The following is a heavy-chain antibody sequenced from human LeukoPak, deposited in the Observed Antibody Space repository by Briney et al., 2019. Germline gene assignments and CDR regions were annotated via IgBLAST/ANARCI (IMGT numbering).Heavy chain of an antibody. V-gene: IGHV4-39*01. D-gene: IGHD6-19*01. CDR3: ARRSSGWYGQDAFDI. Sequence: SETLSLTCTVSGGSISSSSYYWGWIRQPPGKGLEWIGSIYDSGSTYYNPSLKSRVTISVDTSKNQFSLKLSSVTAADTAVYYCARRSSGWYGQDAFDIWGQGTMVTVSS. J-gene: IGHJ3*02. CDR1: GGSISSSSYY. CDR2: IYDSGST.